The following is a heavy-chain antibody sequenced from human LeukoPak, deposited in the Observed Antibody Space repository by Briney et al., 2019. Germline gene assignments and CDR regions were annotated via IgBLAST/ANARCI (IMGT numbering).Heavy chain of an antibody. V-gene: IGHV3-21*01. D-gene: IGHD1-1*01. J-gene: IGHJ4*02. Sequence: GGSLRLSCAASGFTFSSYAMNWVRQAPGKGLEWVSSINSGSTYTYYTESVKGRFTVSRDNAKNSLFLQMNSLRAEDTAIYYCARSLTTLTYEGYWGQGTLVTVSS. CDR1: GFTFSSYA. CDR3: ARSLTTLTYEGY. CDR2: INSGSTYT.